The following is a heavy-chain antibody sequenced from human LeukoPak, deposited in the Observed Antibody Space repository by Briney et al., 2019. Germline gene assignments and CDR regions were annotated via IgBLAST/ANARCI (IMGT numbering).Heavy chain of an antibody. J-gene: IGHJ4*02. Sequence: QSGGSLRLSCAASGFTFSSYGMHWVRQAPGKGLEWVAVISYDGSNKYYADSVKGRFTISRDNSKNTLYLQMNSLRAEDTAVYYCARGTYGDSSGDYWGQGTLVTVPS. V-gene: IGHV3-30*03. CDR3: ARGTYGDSSGDY. CDR2: ISYDGSNK. D-gene: IGHD6-19*01. CDR1: GFTFSSYG.